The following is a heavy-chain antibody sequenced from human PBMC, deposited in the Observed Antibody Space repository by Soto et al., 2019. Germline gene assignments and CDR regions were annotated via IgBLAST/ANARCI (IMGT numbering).Heavy chain of an antibody. V-gene: IGHV3-53*01. CDR2: LYDLDGS. CDR3: ATWHEREHAYDV. CDR1: GFTISGKKY. J-gene: IGHJ3*01. D-gene: IGHD1-1*01. Sequence: DVQLVESGGGLIQPGESLRLSCAASGFTISGKKYVAWVRQAPGKGLEWVSALYDLDGSFYAASVKGRFTTSSDSSKTIVYLRMHDLRPDDTAVYYCATWHEREHAYDVWGQGTTVTVSS.